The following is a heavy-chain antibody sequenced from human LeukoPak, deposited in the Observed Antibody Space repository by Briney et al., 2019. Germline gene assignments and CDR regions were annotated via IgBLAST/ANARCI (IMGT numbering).Heavy chain of an antibody. Sequence: GGSLRLSCAATGFTFSTYAMSWVRQAPGKGLEWVSTISGSGGTTYYADSVKGRFTISRDNSKNTLYLQMNSLRAEDTAVYYCAKDLRISYWGQGTLVTVSA. CDR1: GFTFSTYA. CDR2: ISGSGGTT. CDR3: AKDLRISY. D-gene: IGHD1-14*01. V-gene: IGHV3-23*01. J-gene: IGHJ4*02.